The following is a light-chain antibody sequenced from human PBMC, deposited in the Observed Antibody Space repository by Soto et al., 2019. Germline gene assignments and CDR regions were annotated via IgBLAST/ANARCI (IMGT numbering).Light chain of an antibody. Sequence: IVLTQSPPTLSLSPGERATLTCRASQSFSRYLAWYQQRPGQAPRLLIYDASYRARGTPARFSGSGSGTDFTLAIISLEPEDFVVYYCQHRRNGVSFGQRTSLEMK. J-gene: IGKJ2*01. CDR2: DAS. CDR1: QSFSRY. V-gene: IGKV3-11*01. CDR3: QHRRNGVS.